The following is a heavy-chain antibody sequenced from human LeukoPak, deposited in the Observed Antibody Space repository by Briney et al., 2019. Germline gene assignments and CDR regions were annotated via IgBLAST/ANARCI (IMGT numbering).Heavy chain of an antibody. J-gene: IGHJ4*02. CDR2: INTDGSST. V-gene: IGHV3-74*01. CDR1: GFTFSSYW. Sequence: GGSLRLSCAASGFTFSSYWMHWVRQAPGKGLVWVSRINTDGSSTNYADSVKGRFTISRDNAKNTLHLQMNSLRAEDTAVYYCARDRGEYYFDYWGQGTLVTVSS. D-gene: IGHD3-10*01. CDR3: ARDRGEYYFDY.